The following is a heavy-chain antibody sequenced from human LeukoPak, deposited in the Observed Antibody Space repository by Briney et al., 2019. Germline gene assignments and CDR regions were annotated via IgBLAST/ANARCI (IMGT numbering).Heavy chain of an antibody. J-gene: IGHJ4*02. Sequence: SETLSLTCTVSGGSITSYYWSWIRQPAGKGLEWIGRICTSGSTNYNPSLKSRVTMSVDTSKNQFSLKLSSVTAADTAVYYCARDLPDGVGPLWDYWGQGTLVTVSS. CDR1: GGSITSYY. CDR2: ICTSGST. D-gene: IGHD3-3*01. CDR3: ARDLPDGVGPLWDY. V-gene: IGHV4-4*07.